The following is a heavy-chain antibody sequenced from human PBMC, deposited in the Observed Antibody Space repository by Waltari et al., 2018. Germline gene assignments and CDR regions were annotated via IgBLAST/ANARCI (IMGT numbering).Heavy chain of an antibody. V-gene: IGHV4-59*01. D-gene: IGHD3-3*01. J-gene: IGHJ4*02. CDR1: GGSISSYY. Sequence: QVQLQESGPGLVKPSETLSLTCTVSGGSISSYYWSWIRQPPGKGLEWIGYIYYSGSTNYNPSLKSRVTISVDTSKNQFSLKLSSVTAADTAVYYCARAPHYDFWSGIDYWGQGTLVTVSS. CDR2: IYYSGST. CDR3: ARAPHYDFWSGIDY.